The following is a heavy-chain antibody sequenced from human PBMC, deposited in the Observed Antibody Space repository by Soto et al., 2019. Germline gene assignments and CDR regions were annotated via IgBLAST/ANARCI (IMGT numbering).Heavy chain of an antibody. D-gene: IGHD3-10*01. CDR3: GTMLVRGVVRSHGMDV. V-gene: IGHV1-3*01. Sequence: ASVKVSCKASGYTFTSYAMHWVRQAPGQRLEWMGWINAGNGNTKYSQKFQGRVTITRDTSASTAYMELSSLRSEDTAVYYCGTMLVRGVVRSHGMDVWGQGTTVTVSS. CDR1: GYTFTSYA. J-gene: IGHJ6*02. CDR2: INAGNGNT.